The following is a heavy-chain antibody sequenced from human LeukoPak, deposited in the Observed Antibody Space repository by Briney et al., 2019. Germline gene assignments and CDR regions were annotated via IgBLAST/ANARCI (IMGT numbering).Heavy chain of an antibody. CDR1: GFTVSSNY. Sequence: GGSLRLSCAASGFTVSSNYMSWVRQAPGKGLEWVSVIYSGGSTYYADSVKGRFTISRDNSKNTLYLQMNSLRAEDTAVYYCARALLIADFDYWGQGTLVTVSS. J-gene: IGHJ4*02. V-gene: IGHV3-53*01. D-gene: IGHD6-13*01. CDR3: ARALLIADFDY. CDR2: IYSGGST.